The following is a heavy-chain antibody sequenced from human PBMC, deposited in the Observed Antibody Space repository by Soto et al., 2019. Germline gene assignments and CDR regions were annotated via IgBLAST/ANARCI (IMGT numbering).Heavy chain of an antibody. V-gene: IGHV4-61*01. Sequence: PSGTLSITCTVSGGSVSSGRYYWSWIRQPPGKGLEWIAYIYYSGSTNYTPSLKSRVTISVDTSKNQFSLKLTSVTAADTAVYYCARGTYYYDSSGFVWFDPWGQGTLVTVSS. CDR1: GGSVSSGRYY. CDR2: IYYSGST. J-gene: IGHJ5*02. D-gene: IGHD3-22*01. CDR3: ARGTYYYDSSGFVWFDP.